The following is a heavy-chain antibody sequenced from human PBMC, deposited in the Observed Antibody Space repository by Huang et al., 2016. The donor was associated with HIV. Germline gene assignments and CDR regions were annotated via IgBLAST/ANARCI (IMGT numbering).Heavy chain of an antibody. CDR3: ARDATKNPRGWFDP. CDR2: INHVVST. Sequence: QVHLQQWGAGLLKSAETLSLTCAVYGGSLSGYYWSWLRQTPGKGLEWIWEINHVVSTNYNPSLKSRVSISMDGSKKQFSLKLRSISDADTAVYFCARDATKNPRGWFDPWGQGTLVTVSS. D-gene: IGHD3-10*01. CDR1: GGSLSGYY. V-gene: IGHV4-34*02. J-gene: IGHJ5*02.